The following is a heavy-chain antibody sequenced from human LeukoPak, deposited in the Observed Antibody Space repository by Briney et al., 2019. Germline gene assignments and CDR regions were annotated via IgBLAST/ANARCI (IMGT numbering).Heavy chain of an antibody. CDR3: ASLSYGSGSYSKNYYYYGMDV. CDR1: GGSISSGGYS. CDR2: IYHSGST. V-gene: IGHV4-30-2*01. Sequence: SETLSLTCAVSGGSISSGGYSWSWIRQPPGKGLEWIGYIYHSGSTYYNPSLKSRVTISVDRSKNQFSLKLSSVTAADTAVYYCASLSYGSGSYSKNYYYYGMDVWGQGTTVTVSS. J-gene: IGHJ6*02. D-gene: IGHD3-10*01.